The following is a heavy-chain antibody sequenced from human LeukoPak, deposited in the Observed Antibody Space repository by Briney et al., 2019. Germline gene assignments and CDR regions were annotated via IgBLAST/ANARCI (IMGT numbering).Heavy chain of an antibody. D-gene: IGHD6-13*01. CDR2: IYTSGST. Sequence: PSETLSLTCTVSGDSISSGDYYWSWIRQPAGKGLEWIGRIYTSGSTNYNPSLKSRVTMSVDTSKNQFSLKLSSVTAADTAVYYCARDRRYSSSWYDNYYYMDVWGKGTTVTISS. CDR1: GDSISSGDYY. J-gene: IGHJ6*03. CDR3: ARDRRYSSSWYDNYYYMDV. V-gene: IGHV4-61*02.